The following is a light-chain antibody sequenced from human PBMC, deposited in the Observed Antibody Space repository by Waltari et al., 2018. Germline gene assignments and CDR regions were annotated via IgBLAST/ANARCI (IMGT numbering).Light chain of an antibody. Sequence: EIVLTQSPGTLSLSPGERATLSCRASQSVSRSLAWYQQKPGQAPSLLIYGASSRATGVPDSVSGRGSGTDFSLTISRLEPEDFAVYYCQHYVRLPVSFGQGTKVEIK. CDR2: GAS. J-gene: IGKJ1*01. CDR1: QSVSRS. CDR3: QHYVRLPVS. V-gene: IGKV3-20*01.